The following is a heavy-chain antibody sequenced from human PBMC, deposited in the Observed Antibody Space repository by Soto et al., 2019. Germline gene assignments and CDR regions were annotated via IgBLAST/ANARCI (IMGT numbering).Heavy chain of an antibody. CDR1: GGSFSGYY. Sequence: SETLSLTCAVYGGSFSGYYWSWIRQPPGKGLEWIGEINHSGSANYNPSLKSRVTISVDTSKNQFSLKLSSVTAADTAVYYCARVRDVPAATPNYSSYYFDVCGKGTTLTFFS. CDR3: ARVRDVPAATPNYSSYYFDV. J-gene: IGHJ6*03. CDR2: INHSGSA. D-gene: IGHD2-2*01. V-gene: IGHV4-34*01.